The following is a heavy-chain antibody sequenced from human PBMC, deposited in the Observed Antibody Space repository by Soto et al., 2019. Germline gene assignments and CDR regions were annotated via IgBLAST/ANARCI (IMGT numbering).Heavy chain of an antibody. CDR2: ISAYNGNT. V-gene: IGHV1-18*01. J-gene: IGHJ4*02. CDR3: ARVEFSGYYDILTGYYYFDY. CDR1: GYTFTSYG. D-gene: IGHD3-9*01. Sequence: ASVKVSCKASGYTFTSYGISWVRQAPGQGLEWMGWISAYNGNTNYAQKLQGRVTTTTDTSTSTAHMELRSLRSDDTAVYYCARVEFSGYYDILTGYYYFDYWGQGTLVTVSS.